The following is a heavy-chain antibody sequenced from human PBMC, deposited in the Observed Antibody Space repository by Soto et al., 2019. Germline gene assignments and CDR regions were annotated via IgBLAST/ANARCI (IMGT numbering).Heavy chain of an antibody. CDR3: ARHHGPTTSENWFDP. CDR1: GYTFFTYD. V-gene: IGHV1-18*01. J-gene: IGHJ5*02. Sequence: QVHLVQSGVEVRTPGASVKVSCQASGYTFFTYDISWVRQASGQGLEWMGWISTYSGDTKYAQKFQGRVTMTTDTSTTTAYLELRSLRSDDTAVYYCARHHGPTTSENWFDPWAQGTLVTVSS. D-gene: IGHD5-12*01. CDR2: ISTYSGDT.